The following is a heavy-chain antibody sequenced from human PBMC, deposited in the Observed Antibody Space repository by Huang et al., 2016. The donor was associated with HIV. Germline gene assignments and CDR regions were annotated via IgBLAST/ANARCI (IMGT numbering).Heavy chain of an antibody. D-gene: IGHD3-10*01. CDR2: VSNYNGHT. V-gene: IGHV1-18*01. CDR3: ARFRGPQVTLNWLDP. Sequence: QVQLVQSGPEMKKPGASVNVSCKASGYTFFTYSISWVRQAPGQGLEGMGGVSNYNGHTNYAQKFQGRLTLTTDVSTSSAYMELKNLRSDDTAVYYCARFRGPQVTLNWLDPWGQGTLVTVSS. J-gene: IGHJ5*02. CDR1: GYTFFTYS.